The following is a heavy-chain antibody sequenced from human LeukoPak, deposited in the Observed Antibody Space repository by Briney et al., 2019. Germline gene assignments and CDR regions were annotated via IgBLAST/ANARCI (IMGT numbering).Heavy chain of an antibody. CDR3: ARDEAADGTNALDV. Sequence: SVKVSCKASGFTFTDYYMHGVRQAPGQGLEWMGYIYPKSRDTNYEQNFQGRVTMTSDTSMSTVYMELTGLRSDDTAVYYCARDEAADGTNALDVWGQGTMVTVSS. J-gene: IGHJ3*01. CDR2: IYPKSRDT. V-gene: IGHV1-2*02. D-gene: IGHD6-13*01. CDR1: GFTFTDYY.